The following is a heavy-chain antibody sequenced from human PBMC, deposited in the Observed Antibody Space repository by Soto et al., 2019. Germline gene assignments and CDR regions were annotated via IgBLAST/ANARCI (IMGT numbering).Heavy chain of an antibody. J-gene: IGHJ5*02. CDR3: AHRGIVVVPAALNWFDP. D-gene: IGHD2-2*01. CDR1: GFTFSTYS. Sequence: GGSLRLSCAASGFTFSTYSMNWVRQAPGKGLEWVSYISYSSITIFYADSVKGRFTISRDNAKNSLSLQMNSLRAEDTAVYYCAHRGIVVVPAALNWFDPWGQGTLVTVSS. V-gene: IGHV3-48*01. CDR2: ISYSSITI.